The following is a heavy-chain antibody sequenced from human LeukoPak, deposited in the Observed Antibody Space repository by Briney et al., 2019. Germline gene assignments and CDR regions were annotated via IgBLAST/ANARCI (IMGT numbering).Heavy chain of an antibody. CDR3: GRDALVGYFSYYYMDV. J-gene: IGHJ6*03. D-gene: IGHD2-15*01. Sequence: SETLSLTCTVSGGAITSHYWTWIRQSPVKGLEWIGDISNSGSTSYNPSLKSRVTISIDTSKNQFSLKLSSVTAADTAVYYCGRDALVGYFSYYYMDVWGKGTTVTVPS. CDR2: ISNSGST. CDR1: GGAITSHY. V-gene: IGHV4-59*11.